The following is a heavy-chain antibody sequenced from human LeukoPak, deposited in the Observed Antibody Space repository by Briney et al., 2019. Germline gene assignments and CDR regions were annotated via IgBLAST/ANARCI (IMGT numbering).Heavy chain of an antibody. J-gene: IGHJ4*02. CDR2: ISGSGDGT. V-gene: IGHV3-23*01. CDR1: GFTFSSSA. D-gene: IGHD6-6*01. Sequence: PGGSLRLSCAASGFTFSSSAMSWVRQAPGKGLEWVSLISGSGDGTQSADSVTGRFTISRDNSKNTLYLQMDSLRADDTAIYYCAKARGSSSSLAYFDYWGQGTLVTVSS. CDR3: AKARGSSSSLAYFDY.